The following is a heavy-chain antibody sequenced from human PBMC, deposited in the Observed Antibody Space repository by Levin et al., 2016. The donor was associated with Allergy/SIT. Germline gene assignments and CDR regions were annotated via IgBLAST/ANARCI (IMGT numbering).Heavy chain of an antibody. CDR2: IYHTGST. CDR3: ARDLADCSSVDCYRSGVSFDV. Sequence: SETLSLTCAVSGGSISNSKWWTWVRQPPGKGLEWIGEIYHTGSTNYNPSLKSRVTISVDKSKNQFSLNLTSVTAADTAVYYCARDLADCSSVDCYRSGVSFDVWGQGTMVTVSS. J-gene: IGHJ3*01. CDR1: GGSISNSKW. V-gene: IGHV4-4*02. D-gene: IGHD2-2*01.